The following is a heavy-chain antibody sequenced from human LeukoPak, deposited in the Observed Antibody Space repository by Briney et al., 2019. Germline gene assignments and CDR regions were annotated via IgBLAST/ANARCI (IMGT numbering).Heavy chain of an antibody. CDR1: GFTFGDYG. CDR2: IRSNTYGGST. CDR3: ARVSRGGITASWFDP. V-gene: IGHV3-49*03. D-gene: IGHD6-13*01. J-gene: IGHJ5*02. Sequence: GGSLRLSCEGSGFTFGDYGVGWFRQAPGKGLQWVTSIRSNTYGGSTEYVPSVKGRFTISRDDSNSIAYLQMNSLKADDTAIYYCARVSRGGITASWFDPWGQGTLVTVSS.